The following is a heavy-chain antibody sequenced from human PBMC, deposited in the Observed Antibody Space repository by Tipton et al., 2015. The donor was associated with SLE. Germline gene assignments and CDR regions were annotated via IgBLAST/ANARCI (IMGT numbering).Heavy chain of an antibody. Sequence: LRLSCVAPGFTLSVYSMNWVRQPPGKGLEWIGYIHYSGSTDYNPSLKSRVSISADTSKSQFSLKLNSVTAADTAVYYCVRSYQGMDWGQGTLVTVSS. CDR2: IHYSGST. CDR3: VRSYQGMD. CDR1: GFTLSVYS. V-gene: IGHV4-59*01. D-gene: IGHD2-2*01. J-gene: IGHJ4*02.